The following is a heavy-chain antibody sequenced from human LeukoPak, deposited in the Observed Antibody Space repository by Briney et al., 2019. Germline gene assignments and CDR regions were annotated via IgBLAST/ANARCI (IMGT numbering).Heavy chain of an antibody. D-gene: IGHD2-2*01. CDR1: GVSVSDGRYY. CDR2: KYYSGSA. V-gene: IGHV4-31*03. J-gene: IGHJ3*01. Sequence: PSQTLSLTRNVSGVSVSDGRYYWTWIRQHPGKGLEWIGYKYYSGSAKYNPSLKSRLTISIDTSKNQFSLQLSSVTAADTATYYCATPYCSGISCLDVFNVWGQGTRVTVSS. CDR3: ATPYCSGISCLDVFNV.